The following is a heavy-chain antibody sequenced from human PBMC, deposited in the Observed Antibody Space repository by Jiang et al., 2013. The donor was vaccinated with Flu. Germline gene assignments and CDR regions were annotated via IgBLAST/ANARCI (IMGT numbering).Heavy chain of an antibody. CDR1: GDSVSSKSAA. Sequence: SQTLSLTCAISGDSVSSKSAAWNWIRQSPSRGLEWLGRTYYRSKWNTDYAVSVKSRITIKSDTSKNQVSLQLNSVTPEDMAIYYCARGISGTVDPWGQGTLVTVSS. J-gene: IGHJ5*02. D-gene: IGHD3-10*01. CDR3: ARGISGTVDP. V-gene: IGHV6-1*01. CDR2: TYYRSKWNT.